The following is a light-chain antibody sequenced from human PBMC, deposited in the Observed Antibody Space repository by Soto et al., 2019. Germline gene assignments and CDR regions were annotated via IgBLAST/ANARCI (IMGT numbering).Light chain of an antibody. CDR2: GAS. Sequence: EMVVTQSPGTLSLSPGERATLSCRASQSVSRTYLGWYQQKPGQAPRLLIYGASSRATGIPDRFSGSGSGTGFTLTISRLEPEDCAVYYCHQYGSSPQTFGQGTRLELK. CDR3: HQYGSSPQT. V-gene: IGKV3-20*01. J-gene: IGKJ2*01. CDR1: QSVSRTY.